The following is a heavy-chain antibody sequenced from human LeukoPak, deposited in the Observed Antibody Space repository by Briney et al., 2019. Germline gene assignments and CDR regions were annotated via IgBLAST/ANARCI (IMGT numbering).Heavy chain of an antibody. J-gene: IGHJ4*02. D-gene: IGHD3-16*01. V-gene: IGHV4-39*01. CDR2: IYYTGST. CDR3: ARTGGEFNYFDY. CDR1: GGSFSRSSYF. Sequence: SETLSLTCTVSGGSFSRSSYFWGWVRQPPGKGLEWIGTIYYTGSTYYNPSLKSRVTISVDTSKNQFSLNLSSVTAADTAVYYCARTGGEFNYFDYWGQGTLVTVSS.